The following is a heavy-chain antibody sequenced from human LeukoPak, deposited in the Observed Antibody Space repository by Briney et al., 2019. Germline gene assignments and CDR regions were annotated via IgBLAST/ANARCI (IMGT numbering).Heavy chain of an antibody. CDR2: IKSNGRST. CDR1: GFPFSSYW. Sequence: GGPLRLSCAASGFPFSSYWKLWVPHTPGKGLVWVSRIKSNGRSTSYADSVQGRFTISRDNAKNTLYLQMNSLRAEDTAVYYCARDGYSFGHDFDYWGQGTLVTVSS. V-gene: IGHV3-74*01. D-gene: IGHD5-18*01. J-gene: IGHJ4*02. CDR3: ARDGYSFGHDFDY.